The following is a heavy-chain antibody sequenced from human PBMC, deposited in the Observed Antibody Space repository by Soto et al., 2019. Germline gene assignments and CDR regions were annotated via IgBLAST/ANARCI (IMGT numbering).Heavy chain of an antibody. Sequence: PGGSLRLSXSASGFTFSSYTMHWVRQAPGKGLDYVSGIRGNGDSPFYADSVKGRFTISRDNSKNALYLLMSSLSADDTAVYYCVKSRGGNNFDFFDWGQGALVTVS. V-gene: IGHV3-64D*06. D-gene: IGHD5-12*01. CDR2: IRGNGDSP. CDR3: VKSRGGNNFDFFD. CDR1: GFTFSSYT. J-gene: IGHJ4*02.